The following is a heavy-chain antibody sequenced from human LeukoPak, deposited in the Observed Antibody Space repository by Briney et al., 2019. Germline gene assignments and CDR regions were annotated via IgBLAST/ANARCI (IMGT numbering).Heavy chain of an antibody. Sequence: PVKVSCKASGYTFTGYYMHWVRQAPGQGLEWMGWINPNSGGTNYAQKFQGRVTMTRDTSISTAYMELSRLRSDDTAVYYCASGSYARDAFDIWDQGTMVTVSS. CDR2: INPNSGGT. J-gene: IGHJ3*02. V-gene: IGHV1-2*02. CDR1: GYTFTGYY. CDR3: ASGSYARDAFDI. D-gene: IGHD1-26*01.